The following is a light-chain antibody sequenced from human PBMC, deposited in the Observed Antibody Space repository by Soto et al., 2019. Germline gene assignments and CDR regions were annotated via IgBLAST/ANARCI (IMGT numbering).Light chain of an antibody. Sequence: QSALTQPATVSGSPGQSITISCTGTSCDVGSYNLVSWYQQHPGKAPKLMIYEGNERPSGVSNRFSGSKPGNTASLTISGLQAEDEADYYCCSYAGSSTWVFGGGTKLTVL. J-gene: IGLJ3*02. V-gene: IGLV2-23*01. CDR2: EGN. CDR1: SCDVGSYNL. CDR3: CSYAGSSTWV.